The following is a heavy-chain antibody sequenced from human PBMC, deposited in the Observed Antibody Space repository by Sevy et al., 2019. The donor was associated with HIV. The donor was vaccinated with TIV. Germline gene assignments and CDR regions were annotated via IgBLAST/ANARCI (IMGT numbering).Heavy chain of an antibody. V-gene: IGHV3-48*01. CDR2: ISSSSSTI. CDR3: ARDVSVEYGDDYAEKIGNYYGMDV. J-gene: IGHJ6*02. Sequence: GGSLRLSCAASGFTFSSYSMNWVRQAPGKGLEWVSYISSSSSTIYYADSVKGRFTISRDNAKNSLYLQMNSLRAEDTAVYYCARDVSVEYGDDYAEKIGNYYGMDVWGQGTTVTVSS. CDR1: GFTFSSYS. D-gene: IGHD4-17*01.